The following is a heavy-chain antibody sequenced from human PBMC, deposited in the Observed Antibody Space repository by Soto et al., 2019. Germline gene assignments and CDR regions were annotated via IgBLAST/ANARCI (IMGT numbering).Heavy chain of an antibody. V-gene: IGHV4-30-4*01. CDR1: GDSIGSGDYY. CDR3: ARASYYDSSNYSP. Sequence: QVQLQESGPGLVKPPQTLSLTCTVSGDSIGSGDYYWSWIRQPPRKGLEWIGYIYYSGSTYYNPSLKSRVTISLDTSKNQFSLKLSSVTAADTAVYYCARASYYDSSNYSPWGQGTLVTVSS. D-gene: IGHD3-22*01. CDR2: IYYSGST. J-gene: IGHJ5*02.